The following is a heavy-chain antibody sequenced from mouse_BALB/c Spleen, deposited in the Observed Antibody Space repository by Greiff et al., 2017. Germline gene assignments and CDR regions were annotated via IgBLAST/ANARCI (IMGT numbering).Heavy chain of an antibody. D-gene: IGHD4-1*01. CDR1: GFTFSSYY. V-gene: IGHV5-6-2*01. CDR2: INSNGGST. J-gene: IGHJ3*01. Sequence: EVHLVESGGGLVKLGGSLKLSCAASGFTFSSYYMSWVRQTPEKRLELVAAINSNGGSTYYPDTVKGRFTISRDNAKNTLYLQMSSLKSEDTALYYCARRGGTGTWFAYWGQGTLVTVS. CDR3: ARRGGTGTWFAY.